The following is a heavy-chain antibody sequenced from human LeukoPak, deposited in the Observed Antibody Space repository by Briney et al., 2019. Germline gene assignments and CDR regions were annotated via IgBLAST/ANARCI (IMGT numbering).Heavy chain of an antibody. CDR2: MNPNSGST. V-gene: IGHV1-8*01. CDR3: VRAHYYDSSGYADY. D-gene: IGHD3-22*01. Sequence: EASVKVSCTASRYTFASYEISWVRQATGQGLEWMGWMNPNSGSTGYAQKFQGRVTMARSTSINTAYMELSSLRSEDTAIYYCVRAHYYDSSGYADYWGQGTLVTVSS. J-gene: IGHJ4*02. CDR1: RYTFASYE.